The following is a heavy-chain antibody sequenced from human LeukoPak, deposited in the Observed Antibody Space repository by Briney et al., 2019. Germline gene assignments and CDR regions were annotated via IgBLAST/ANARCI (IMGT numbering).Heavy chain of an antibody. Sequence: PSETLSLTCTVSDGSINSYYWSWIRQSPGKGLEFIAYIYYSGSTNYNPSLKSRVTISVDTSKNQFSLKLSSVTAADTAVYYCASAPGSYDYVWGSYRWYYFDYWGQGTLVTVSS. CDR3: ASAPGSYDYVWGSYRWYYFDY. CDR1: DGSINSYY. V-gene: IGHV4-59*01. J-gene: IGHJ4*02. CDR2: IYYSGST. D-gene: IGHD3-16*02.